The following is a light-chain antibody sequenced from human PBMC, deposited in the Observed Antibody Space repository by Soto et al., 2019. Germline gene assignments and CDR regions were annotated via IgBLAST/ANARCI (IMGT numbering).Light chain of an antibody. CDR2: ENN. CDR3: GTWDSSLXAGV. J-gene: IGLJ3*02. CDR1: SSNIGNNY. Sequence: QSVLTQPPSVSAAPGQKVXISCSGSSSNIGNNYLSWYQQLPGTAPKLLIYENNKRPSGIPDRFSGSKSGTSATLGITGLQTGDEADYYCGTWDSSLXAGVFGEGTKLTVL. V-gene: IGLV1-51*02.